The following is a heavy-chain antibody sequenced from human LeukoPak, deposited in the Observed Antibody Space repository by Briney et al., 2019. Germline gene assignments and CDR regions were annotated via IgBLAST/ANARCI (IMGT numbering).Heavy chain of an antibody. V-gene: IGHV3-48*03. CDR2: ISHTGDI. J-gene: IGHJ5*01. CDR3: ARSSGSYRPCDS. D-gene: IGHD3-22*01. CDR1: GFIFSSFE. Sequence: GGSLRLSCAASGFIFSSFEMNWVRQAPGKGLEWVSHISHTGDIKYADSVKGRFTISRDNSKNSQFLQMTSLRAEGTAVYYCARSSGSYRPCDSWGQGTLVTVSS.